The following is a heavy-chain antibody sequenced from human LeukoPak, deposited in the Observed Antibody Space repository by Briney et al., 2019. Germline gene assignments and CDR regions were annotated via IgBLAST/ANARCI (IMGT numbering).Heavy chain of an antibody. J-gene: IGHJ6*04. CDR2: IIPIFGTA. CDR1: GGTFSSYA. D-gene: IGHD2-2*01. CDR3: ARREVVVVPAAPPDYYGMDV. V-gene: IGHV1-69*13. Sequence: SVKVSCKASGGTFSSYAISWVRQAPGQGLEWMGGIIPIFGTANYAQKFQGGVTITADESTSTAYMELSSLRSEDTAVYYCARREVVVVPAAPPDYYGMDVWGKGTTVTVSS.